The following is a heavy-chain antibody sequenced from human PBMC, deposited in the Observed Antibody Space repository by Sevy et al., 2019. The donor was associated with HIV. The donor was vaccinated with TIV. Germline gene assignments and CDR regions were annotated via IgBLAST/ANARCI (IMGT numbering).Heavy chain of an antibody. CDR2: ISSSGSTI. V-gene: IGHV3-48*03. D-gene: IGHD6-19*01. J-gene: IGHJ6*03. CDR1: GFTFSSYE. CDR3: ARVSSGWGKYYYYYYYMDV. Sequence: GGSLRLSCAASGFTFSSYEMNWVRQAPGKGLECVSYISSSGSTIYYADSVKGRFTISRDNAKNSLYLQMNSLRAEDTAVYYCARVSSGWGKYYYYYYYMDVWGKGTTVTVSS.